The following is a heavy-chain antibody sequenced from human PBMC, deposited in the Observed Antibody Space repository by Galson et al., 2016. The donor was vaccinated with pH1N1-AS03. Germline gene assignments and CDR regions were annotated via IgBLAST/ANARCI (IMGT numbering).Heavy chain of an antibody. CDR2: FDPEDGEA. Sequence: SVKVSCKVSGYTLTELSMHWVRQGPGKGLEWMGGFDPEDGEAIYAQKFQGRVTLTVDTSTDTAYMEVSRLKSEDTAVYYCATGLSVAGTPYEYYGVDVWGQGTTVTFSS. CDR3: ATGLSVAGTPYEYYGVDV. V-gene: IGHV1-24*01. CDR1: GYTLTELS. D-gene: IGHD6-19*01. J-gene: IGHJ6*02.